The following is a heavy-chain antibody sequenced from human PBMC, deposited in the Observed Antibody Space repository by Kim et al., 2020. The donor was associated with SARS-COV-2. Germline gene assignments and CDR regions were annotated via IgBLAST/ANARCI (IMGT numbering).Heavy chain of an antibody. Sequence: GGSLRLSCAASGFTFSDYYMSWIRQAPGKGLEWVSYISSSGSTIYYADSVKGRFTISRDNAKNSLYLQMNSLRAEDTAVYYCARAPKGGYCSSTSCPSGWYFDLWGRGTLVTVSS. D-gene: IGHD2-2*03. CDR2: ISSSGSTI. J-gene: IGHJ2*01. V-gene: IGHV3-11*01. CDR1: GFTFSDYY. CDR3: ARAPKGGYCSSTSCPSGWYFDL.